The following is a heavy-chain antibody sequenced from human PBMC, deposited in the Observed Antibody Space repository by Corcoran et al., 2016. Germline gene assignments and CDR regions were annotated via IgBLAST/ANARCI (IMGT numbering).Heavy chain of an antibody. J-gene: IGHJ4*02. CDR2: IYSGGNT. V-gene: IGHV3-53*01. D-gene: IGHD4-4*01. CDR1: GLTVSNHY. Sequence: DVQLVESGGGLIQPGGFLRLSCAPSGLTVSNHYMSWVRQSPGKGLEGVSVIYSGGNTDYADSVKGRFTISRDNSKNTLYLQMNSLRADDTAVYYCVYDYTGWGQGTLVTVSS. CDR3: VYDYTG.